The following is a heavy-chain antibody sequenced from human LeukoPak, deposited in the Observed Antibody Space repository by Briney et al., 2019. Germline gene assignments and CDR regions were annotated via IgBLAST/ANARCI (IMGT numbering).Heavy chain of an antibody. V-gene: IGHV3-30*18. CDR3: AKDSSGWYDGVSDY. J-gene: IGHJ4*02. D-gene: IGHD6-19*01. Sequence: PGGSLRLSCTASGFTFSTYGMHWVRQAPGKGLEWVTLISYDGSTKYYSDSVKGRFTLSRDNSKNTLYLQMNSLRAEDTAVYYCAKDSSGWYDGVSDYWGQGTLVTVSS. CDR1: GFTFSTYG. CDR2: ISYDGSTK.